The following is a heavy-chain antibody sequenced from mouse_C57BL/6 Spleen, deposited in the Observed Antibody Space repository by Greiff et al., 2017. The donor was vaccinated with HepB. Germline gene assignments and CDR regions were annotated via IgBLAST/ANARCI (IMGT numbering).Heavy chain of an antibody. CDR2: ISSGGDYI. CDR1: GFTFSSYA. D-gene: IGHD1-1*01. J-gene: IGHJ3*01. V-gene: IGHV5-9-1*02. Sequence: EVQGVESGAGLVQPGGSLKLSCAASGFTFSSYAMSWVRQTPEKRLEWVAYISSGGDYIYYADTVKGRFTISRDNARNTLYLQMSSLKSEDTAMYYCTRDRDYDSSYERFAYWGQGTLVTVSA. CDR3: TRDRDYDSSYERFAY.